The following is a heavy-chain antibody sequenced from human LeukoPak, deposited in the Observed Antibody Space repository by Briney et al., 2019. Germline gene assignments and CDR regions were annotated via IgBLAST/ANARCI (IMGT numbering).Heavy chain of an antibody. Sequence: PSETLSLTCTVSGGSISSGGYYWSWIRQPAGKGLEWIGRIYTSGSTNYNPSLKSRVTMSVDTSKNQFSLKLSSVTAADTAVYYCARDIAAAGIVGYNWFDPWGQGTLVTVS. CDR1: GGSISSGGYY. J-gene: IGHJ5*02. CDR3: ARDIAAAGIVGYNWFDP. D-gene: IGHD6-13*01. CDR2: IYTSGST. V-gene: IGHV4-61*02.